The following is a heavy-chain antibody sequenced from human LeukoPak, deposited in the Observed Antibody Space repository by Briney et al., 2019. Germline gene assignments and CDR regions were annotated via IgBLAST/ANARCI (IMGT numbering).Heavy chain of an antibody. CDR2: IIPIFGIA. J-gene: IGHJ4*02. CDR3: ARARESSGWFLGAYYFDY. D-gene: IGHD6-19*01. Sequence: GDSVKVSCKASGGTFSSYAISWVRQAPGQGLEWMGRIIPIFGIANYAQKFQGRVTITADKSTSTAYMELSSLRSEDTAVYYCARARESSGWFLGAYYFDYWGQGTLVTVSS. V-gene: IGHV1-69*04. CDR1: GGTFSSYA.